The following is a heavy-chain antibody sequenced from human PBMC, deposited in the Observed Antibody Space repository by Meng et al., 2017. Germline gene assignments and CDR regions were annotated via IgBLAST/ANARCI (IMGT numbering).Heavy chain of an antibody. Sequence: EVQLLWSGGCLVQRRGSLRLSCAASGFAFSSYWMHWVRQAPGKGLVWVSRINSDGSSTSYADSVKGRFTISRDNAKNTLYLQMNSLRAEDTAVYYCARDYGDHLGFDYWGQGTLVTVSS. V-gene: IGHV3-74*01. CDR2: INSDGSST. CDR1: GFAFSSYW. CDR3: ARDYGDHLGFDY. J-gene: IGHJ4*02. D-gene: IGHD4-17*01.